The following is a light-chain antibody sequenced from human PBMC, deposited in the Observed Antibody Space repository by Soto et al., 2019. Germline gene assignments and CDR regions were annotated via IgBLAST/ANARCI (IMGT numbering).Light chain of an antibody. Sequence: AIQMTQSPSSLSASIGDRVTITCRASQAIRNDLAWYQQKPGKAPKVLIYAASSVQSGVPSRFSGSGSGTDFTLTFSSLQPEDFATYYCLQHYLYPLTFGGGTKVEIK. CDR1: QAIRND. J-gene: IGKJ4*01. CDR2: AAS. V-gene: IGKV1-6*01. CDR3: LQHYLYPLT.